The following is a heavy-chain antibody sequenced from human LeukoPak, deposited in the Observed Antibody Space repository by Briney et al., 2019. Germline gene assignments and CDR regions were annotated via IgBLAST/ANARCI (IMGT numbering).Heavy chain of an antibody. V-gene: IGHV3-9*01. D-gene: IGHD3-9*01. CDR3: AKGSVLRYFDWFQGRDYFDY. CDR2: ISWNSGSI. J-gene: IGHJ4*02. CDR1: GFTFDDYA. Sequence: GGSLRLPCAASGFTFDDYAMHWVRQAPGKGLEWVSGISWNSGSIGYADSVKGRFTISRDNAKNSLYLQMNSLRAEDTALYYCAKGSVLRYFDWFQGRDYFDYWGQGTLVTVSS.